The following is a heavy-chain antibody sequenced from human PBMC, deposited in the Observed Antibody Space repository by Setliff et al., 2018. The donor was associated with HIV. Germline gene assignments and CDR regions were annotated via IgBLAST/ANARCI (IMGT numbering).Heavy chain of an antibody. D-gene: IGHD2-2*01. Sequence: PSETLSLTCAVYGGSFSGYYWGWIRQPQGKGLEWIGEIHHSGITNFNPSLKSRVTISIDTSKNQFSLKLSSVTAADTAVYSCARATPFVVVPAAPNYYYYMDVWGKGTTVTVSS. CDR3: ARATPFVVVPAAPNYYYYMDV. J-gene: IGHJ6*03. CDR1: GGSFSGYY. CDR2: IHHSGIT. V-gene: IGHV4-34*01.